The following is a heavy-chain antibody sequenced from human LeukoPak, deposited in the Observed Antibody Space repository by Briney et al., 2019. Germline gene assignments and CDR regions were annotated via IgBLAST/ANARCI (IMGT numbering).Heavy chain of an antibody. CDR1: GGSISSGGYY. CDR2: IYYSGST. V-gene: IGHV4-31*03. J-gene: IGHJ6*02. Sequence: SQTLSLTCTVSGGSISSGGYYWIWIRQHPGKGLEWIGYIYYSGSTYYNPSLKSRVTISVDTSKNQFSLKLSSVTAADTAVYYCARTRSDYYGMDVWGQGTTVTVSS. CDR3: ARTRSDYYGMDV.